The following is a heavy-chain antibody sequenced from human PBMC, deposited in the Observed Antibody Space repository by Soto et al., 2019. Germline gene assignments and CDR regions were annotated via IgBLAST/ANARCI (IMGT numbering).Heavy chain of an antibody. Sequence: QLQLQESGPGLVKPSDTLSLTCTVSGGSISSSSYYWGWIRQPPGKGLEWIGSIYYSGSTYYNPSIKSRVTISVDTSKHQFSLKLSSVTAADTAVYYCARQGEIAQDAFDIWGQGTMVTVSS. V-gene: IGHV4-39*01. CDR2: IYYSGST. CDR1: GGSISSSSYY. J-gene: IGHJ3*02. D-gene: IGHD2-21*01. CDR3: ARQGEIAQDAFDI.